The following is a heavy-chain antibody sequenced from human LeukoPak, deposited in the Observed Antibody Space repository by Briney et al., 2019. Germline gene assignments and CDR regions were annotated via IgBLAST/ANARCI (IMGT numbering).Heavy chain of an antibody. CDR1: DDSITSYY. J-gene: IGHJ4*02. CDR3: ARGSSGWFGYFDY. D-gene: IGHD6-19*01. Sequence: PSETLSLTCTVSDDSITSYYWNWIRQSAGKGLEWIGRIYISGSTNYNPSLRSRVTMSVDTSKNQFSLKLTSVTAADTAVYYCARGSSGWFGYFDYWGQGTLVTVSS. V-gene: IGHV4-4*07. CDR2: IYISGST.